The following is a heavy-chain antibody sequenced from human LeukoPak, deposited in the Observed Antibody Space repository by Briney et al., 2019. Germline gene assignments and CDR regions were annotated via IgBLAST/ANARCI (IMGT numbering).Heavy chain of an antibody. CDR2: ILTSGST. CDR3: AREDYYVWGSNWYFDL. Sequence: SETLSLTCTVSGGSISSGYYYWSWIRQPAGKGLEWIGRILTSGSTNYDPSLKSRVTISVDSSKNQFSLRLTSVTAADTAVYYWAREDYYVWGSNWYFDLGGRGPLVTVSS. V-gene: IGHV4-61*02. D-gene: IGHD3-10*01. CDR1: GGSISSGYYY. J-gene: IGHJ2*01.